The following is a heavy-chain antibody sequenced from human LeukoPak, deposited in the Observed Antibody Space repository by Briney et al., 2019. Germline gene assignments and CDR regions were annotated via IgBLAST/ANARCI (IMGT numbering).Heavy chain of an antibody. J-gene: IGHJ4*02. CDR1: GYSFTSYW. Sequence: GESLKISCKGSGYSFTSYWIGWVRQMPGKGLEWMGIIYPGDSDTRYSPSFQGQVTISADKSISTAYLQWSSLKASDTAMYYCARFSRLDSSGWTYYFDYWGQGTLVTVPS. CDR2: IYPGDSDT. V-gene: IGHV5-51*01. D-gene: IGHD6-19*01. CDR3: ARFSRLDSSGWTYYFDY.